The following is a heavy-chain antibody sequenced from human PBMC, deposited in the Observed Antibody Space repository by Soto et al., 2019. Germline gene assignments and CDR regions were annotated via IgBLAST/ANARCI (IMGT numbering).Heavy chain of an antibody. CDR2: INSDGSST. J-gene: IGHJ4*02. D-gene: IGHD2-15*01. V-gene: IGHV3-74*01. CDR1: GFTFSSYW. Sequence: EVQLVESGGGLVQPGGSLRLSCAASGFTFSSYWMHWVRQAPGKGLVWVSRINSDGSSTGYADSVMGRLTISRDNAKNALYLQMNSLRAEDTAVYYCARDQGYCSGGSCYVAGYWGQGTLVTVSS. CDR3: ARDQGYCSGGSCYVAGY.